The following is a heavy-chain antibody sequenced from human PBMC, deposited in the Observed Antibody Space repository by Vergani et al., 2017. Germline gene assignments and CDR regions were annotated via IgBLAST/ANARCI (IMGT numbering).Heavy chain of an antibody. D-gene: IGHD2-15*01. Sequence: QVQLVQSGAEVKKPGASVKVSCKASGYTFTSYAMHWVRQAPGQRLEWMGWINAGNGNTKYSQKFQGRVTITRDTSASTAYMELSSLRSEDTAVYYCARVYCSGGSCYNLDYWGQGTLVTVSS. J-gene: IGHJ4*02. CDR3: ARVYCSGGSCYNLDY. V-gene: IGHV1-3*01. CDR1: GYTFTSYA. CDR2: INAGNGNT.